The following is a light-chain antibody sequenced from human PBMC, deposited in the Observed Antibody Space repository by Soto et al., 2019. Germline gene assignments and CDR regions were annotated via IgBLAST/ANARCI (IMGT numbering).Light chain of an antibody. CDR2: DVT. J-gene: IGLJ2*01. CDR1: SGDVGAYNY. CDR3: SSYAGSYTPVV. V-gene: IGLV2-11*01. Sequence: QSALTQPRSVSGSPGQSVTISCTGTSGDVGAYNYVSWYQQHPGKAPKFMIYDVTQRPSGVPDRFSGSKSGNTASLTISGLQAEDEADYYCSSYAGSYTPVVFGGGTKVTVL.